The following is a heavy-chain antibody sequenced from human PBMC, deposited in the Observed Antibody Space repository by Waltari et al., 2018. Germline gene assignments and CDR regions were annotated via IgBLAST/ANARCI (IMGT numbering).Heavy chain of an antibody. Sequence: QVRLAESGGGMVQSGGSLRLSCEASGFTFSRHGLHWVRQAPGKGLEWVAFITYDGGRKFYSDSLKGRFTISRDNSKDILFLDMNNLRRDDTAVYFCARGSAGKPLDNWGQGALVTVSS. CDR2: ITYDGGRK. CDR3: ARGSAGKPLDN. D-gene: IGHD2-15*01. V-gene: IGHV3-30*03. J-gene: IGHJ4*02. CDR1: GFTFSRHG.